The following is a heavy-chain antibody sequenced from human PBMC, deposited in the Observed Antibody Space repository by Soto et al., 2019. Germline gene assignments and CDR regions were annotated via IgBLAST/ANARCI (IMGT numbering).Heavy chain of an antibody. Sequence: VGFHRVWCAASGVNCAGYVRNLVSQAPGKGLEWVSSISSTTNYIYYADSMKGRFTVSRDNAKNSVYLDMNSLSAEDTAVYYCARESEDLTSNFDYWGQGTLVTVSS. CDR2: ISSTTNYI. CDR3: ARESEDLTSNFDY. V-gene: IGHV3-21*01. CDR1: GVNCAGYV. J-gene: IGHJ4*02.